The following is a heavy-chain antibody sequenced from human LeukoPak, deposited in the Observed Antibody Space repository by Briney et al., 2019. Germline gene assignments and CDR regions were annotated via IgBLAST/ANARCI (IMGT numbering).Heavy chain of an antibody. Sequence: PSETLSLTCTVSGGSISSYYWSWIRQPAGKGLEWIRRIYTSGSTNYNPSLKSRVTMSVDTSKNQFSLKLSSVTAADTAVYYCARVSTYCSSTSCYLSSLDYWGQGTLVTVSS. V-gene: IGHV4-4*07. D-gene: IGHD2-2*01. J-gene: IGHJ4*02. CDR2: IYTSGST. CDR3: ARVSTYCSSTSCYLSSLDY. CDR1: GGSISSYY.